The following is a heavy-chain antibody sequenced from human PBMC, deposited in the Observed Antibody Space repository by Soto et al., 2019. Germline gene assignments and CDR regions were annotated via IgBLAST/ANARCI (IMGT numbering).Heavy chain of an antibody. V-gene: IGHV3-9*01. CDR2: INWDGYSI. J-gene: IGHJ6*02. Sequence: PGGSLRLSCVASGFKFDDHVIHWVRQVPGKGLEWVGHINWDGYSIGYGDSVRGRFTISRDNAKNTLYLQMNSLRPEDTALYYCARSWSGSTSGRVDVWGRGTTVTGLL. D-gene: IGHD3-3*01. CDR3: ARSWSGSTSGRVDV. CDR1: GFKFDDHV.